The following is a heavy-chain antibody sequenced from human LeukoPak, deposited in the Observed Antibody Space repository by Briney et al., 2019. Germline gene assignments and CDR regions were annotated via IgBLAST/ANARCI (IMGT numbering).Heavy chain of an antibody. CDR2: TYYRSRWYT. J-gene: IGHJ5*02. CDR3: ARDYEYYSESSGYYDWLDP. Sequence: SQTLSLTCAISGDSVSSKSAAWNWIRQSPSRGLEWLGRTYYRSRWYTDYAESVKGRIIIDRDTSKNQFSLQLNSVTPEDTAVYYCARDYEYYSESSGYYDWLDPWGQGTLVIVSS. D-gene: IGHD3-22*01. V-gene: IGHV6-1*01. CDR1: GDSVSSKSAA.